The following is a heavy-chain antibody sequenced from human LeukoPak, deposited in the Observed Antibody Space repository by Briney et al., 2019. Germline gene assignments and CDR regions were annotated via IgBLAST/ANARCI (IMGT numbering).Heavy chain of an antibody. J-gene: IGHJ4*02. CDR3: AKRSGWSPFDY. D-gene: IGHD6-19*01. V-gene: IGHV3-23*01. CDR2: ISDIGT. CDR1: GFIFSNYG. Sequence: GGSLRLSCAASGFIFSNYGMNWVRQAPGKGLEWVSTISDIGTYYADSVKGRFTISRDNSKNTLYLQMNSLRAEDTAVYYCAKRSGWSPFDYWGQGTLVTVSS.